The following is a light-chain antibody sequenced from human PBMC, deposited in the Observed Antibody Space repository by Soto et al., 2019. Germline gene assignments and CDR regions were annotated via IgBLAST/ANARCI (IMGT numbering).Light chain of an antibody. CDR2: GAS. CDR3: QQFDDSVT. CDR1: QSVSSN. V-gene: IGKV3-15*01. Sequence: EIVMTQSPVTFSVSPLEIATLSFRASQSVSSNLAWYQQKPGQAPRLLIYGASTRATGIPARFSGSGSGTDFTLTISGLETEDSAVYYCQQFDDSVTFGQGTRLEIK. J-gene: IGKJ5*01.